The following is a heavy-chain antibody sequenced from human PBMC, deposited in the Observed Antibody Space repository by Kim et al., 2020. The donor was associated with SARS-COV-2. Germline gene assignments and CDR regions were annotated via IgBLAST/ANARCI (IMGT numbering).Heavy chain of an antibody. D-gene: IGHD3-3*02. CDR2: IVVGSGNT. J-gene: IGHJ6*02. Sequence: SVNVSCKASGFTFTSSAMQWVRQARGQRLEWIGWIVVGSGNTNYAQKFQERVTITSDMSTSTAYMELSSLRSEDTAVYYCAAPISYYYYGMDVWGQGTTVNVSS. CDR3: AAPISYYYYGMDV. CDR1: GFTFTSSA. V-gene: IGHV1-58*02.